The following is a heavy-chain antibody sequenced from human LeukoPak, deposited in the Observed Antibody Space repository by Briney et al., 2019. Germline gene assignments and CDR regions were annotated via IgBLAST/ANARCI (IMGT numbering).Heavy chain of an antibody. CDR2: INHNGNVN. D-gene: IGHD6-13*01. Sequence: GGSLRLSCAASGFTFSSYWMNWARQAPGKGLEWVASINHNGNVNYYVDSVKGRFTISRDNSKNTLYLQMNSLRAEDTAVYYCARDLLYSSSWSRAYFDYWGQGTLVTVSS. CDR1: GFTFSSYW. V-gene: IGHV3-7*01. J-gene: IGHJ4*02. CDR3: ARDLLYSSSWSRAYFDY.